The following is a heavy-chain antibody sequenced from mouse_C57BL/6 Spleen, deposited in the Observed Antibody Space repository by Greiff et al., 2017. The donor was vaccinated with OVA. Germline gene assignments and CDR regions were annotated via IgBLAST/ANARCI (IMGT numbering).Heavy chain of an antibody. D-gene: IGHD2-3*01. CDR3: ARKDDGYDYYAMDY. V-gene: IGHV2-9-1*01. CDR1: GFSLTSYA. Sequence: VQLQESGPGLVAPSQSLSITCTVSGFSLTSYAISWVRQPPGKGLEWLGVIWTGGGTNYNSALKSRLSISKDNSKSQVFLKMNSLQTDDTARDDCARKDDGYDYYAMDYWGQGTSVTVSS. CDR2: IWTGGGT. J-gene: IGHJ4*01.